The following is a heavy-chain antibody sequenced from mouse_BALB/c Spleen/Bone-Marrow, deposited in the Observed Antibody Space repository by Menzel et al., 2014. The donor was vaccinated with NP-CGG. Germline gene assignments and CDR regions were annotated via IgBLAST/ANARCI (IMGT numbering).Heavy chain of an antibody. CDR1: GYTFTSYW. J-gene: IGHJ2*01. Sequence: VQLQQSGAELVKPGASVKLSCKASGYTFTSYWMHWVKQRPGQGLEWIGEINPSNGRTNYNEKFKSKATLTVDKSSSTAYMQRSSLTSEDSAVYYCARWGFDYWGQGTPLTVSS. CDR3: ARWGFDY. CDR2: INPSNGRT. V-gene: IGHV1S81*02.